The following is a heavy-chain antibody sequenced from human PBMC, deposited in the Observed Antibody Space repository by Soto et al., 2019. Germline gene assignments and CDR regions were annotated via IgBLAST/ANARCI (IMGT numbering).Heavy chain of an antibody. V-gene: IGHV3-23*01. J-gene: IGHJ4*02. CDR3: AKRPASLVCFDY. CDR2: ISGGGGRI. CDR1: GFTFSNYD. D-gene: IGHD2-2*01. Sequence: SGFTFSNYDMSWVRQAPGKGLEWVSTISGGGGRIYYADSVKGRFTISRDNSKNTLYMQMNSLRAEDTAVYYCAKRPASLVCFDYWGQGTLVTVSS.